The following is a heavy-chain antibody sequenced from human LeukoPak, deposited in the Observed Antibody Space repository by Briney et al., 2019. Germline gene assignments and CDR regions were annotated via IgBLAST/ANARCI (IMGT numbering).Heavy chain of an antibody. D-gene: IGHD2-15*01. CDR1: GFTFSSYW. J-gene: IGHJ4*02. V-gene: IGHV3-7*01. CDR3: ARAQELGYCSGGSCYLDY. Sequence: PGGSLRLSCAASGFTFSSYWISWVRQAPGKGREWVANIKQDGSEKYYVDSVKGRFTISRDNAKNSLYLQMNSLRAEDTAVYYCARAQELGYCSGGSCYLDYWGQGTLVTVSS. CDR2: IKQDGSEK.